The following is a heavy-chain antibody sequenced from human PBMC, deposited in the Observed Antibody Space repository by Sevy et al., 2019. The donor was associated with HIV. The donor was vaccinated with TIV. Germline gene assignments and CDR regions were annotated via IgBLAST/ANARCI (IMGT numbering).Heavy chain of an antibody. D-gene: IGHD1-20*01. J-gene: IGHJ4*02. CDR2: ISSSSSYI. V-gene: IGHV3-21*01. CDR3: ARAEGPYTQFGY. Sequence: GGSLRLSCAASGFTFSSYSMNWVRQAPGKGLEWVSSISSSSSYIYYADSVKGRFTISRDNAKNSLYLQMNSLRAEDTAAYYCARAEGPYTQFGYWGQGTLVTVSS. CDR1: GFTFSSYS.